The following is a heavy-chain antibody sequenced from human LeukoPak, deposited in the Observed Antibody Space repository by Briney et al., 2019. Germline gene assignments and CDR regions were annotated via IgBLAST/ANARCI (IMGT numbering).Heavy chain of an antibody. Sequence: GGSLRLSCAASGFTFSNYAMSWVRQAPGRGLEWVSGITSSGGSTYYADSVKGRFTISRDNSKNTLSLQMNSLRAEDTAVYYCAKGPPCSESSGWYVRYFDYWGQGTLVTVSS. CDR3: AKGPPCSESSGWYVRYFDY. D-gene: IGHD6-19*01. V-gene: IGHV3-23*01. CDR1: GFTFSNYA. CDR2: ITSSGGST. J-gene: IGHJ4*02.